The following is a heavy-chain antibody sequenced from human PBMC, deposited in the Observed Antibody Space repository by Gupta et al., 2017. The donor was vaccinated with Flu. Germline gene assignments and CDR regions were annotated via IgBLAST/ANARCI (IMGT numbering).Heavy chain of an antibody. J-gene: IGHJ3*02. V-gene: IGHV2-5*02. CDR3: AHSGGITAPPDAFDI. D-gene: IGHD6-13*01. Sequence: QITLKASGPTLVKPTQTLTLTCTFSGFSLSTSGVGVGWIRQPPGKALEWLALTYWDDDKRHSPSLKGRFTTTKDTSRIQVLLTMNNRDPVDTATYYGAHSGGITAPPDAFDIWGQGTRGTVS. CDR2: TYWDDDK. CDR1: GFSLSTSGVG.